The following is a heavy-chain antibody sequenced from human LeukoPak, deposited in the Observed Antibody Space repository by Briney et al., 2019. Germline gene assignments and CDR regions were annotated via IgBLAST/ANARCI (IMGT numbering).Heavy chain of an antibody. CDR3: ASTIVGAYSVVWFDP. V-gene: IGHV1-8*01. CDR1: GYTFTSYD. J-gene: IGHJ5*02. Sequence: ASVKVSCKASGYTFTSYDINWVRQATGQGLEWMGWMNPNSGNTGYAQKFQGRVTMTRNTSISTAYLELSSLRSEDTAVYYCASTIVGAYSVVWFDPWGQGTLVTVSS. D-gene: IGHD1-26*01. CDR2: MNPNSGNT.